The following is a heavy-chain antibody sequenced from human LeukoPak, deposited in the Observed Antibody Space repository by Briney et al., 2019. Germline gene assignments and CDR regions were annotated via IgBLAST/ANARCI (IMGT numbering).Heavy chain of an antibody. CDR3: ARALPSVLWFGEFDY. CDR1: GFTFSSYE. D-gene: IGHD3-10*01. J-gene: IGHJ4*02. CDR2: ISSSGSTI. V-gene: IGHV3-48*03. Sequence: PGGSLRLSCAASGFTFSSYEMNWVRQAPGKGLEWVSYISSSGSTIYYADSVKGLFTISRDNAKNSLYLQMNSLRAEDTAVYYCARALPSVLWFGEFDYWGQGTLVTVSS.